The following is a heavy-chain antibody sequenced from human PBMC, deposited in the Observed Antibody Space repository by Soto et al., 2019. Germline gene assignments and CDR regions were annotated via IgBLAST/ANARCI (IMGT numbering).Heavy chain of an antibody. Sequence: SLRLSCAASGFTFSSYEMNWVRQAPGKGLEWVSYISSSGSTIYYADSVKGRFTISRDNAKNSLYLQMNSLRAEDTAVYYCARDPSYDFWSGYYGTLSGYFDYWGQGTLVTVSS. V-gene: IGHV3-48*03. J-gene: IGHJ4*02. CDR3: ARDPSYDFWSGYYGTLSGYFDY. CDR1: GFTFSSYE. D-gene: IGHD3-3*01. CDR2: ISSSGSTI.